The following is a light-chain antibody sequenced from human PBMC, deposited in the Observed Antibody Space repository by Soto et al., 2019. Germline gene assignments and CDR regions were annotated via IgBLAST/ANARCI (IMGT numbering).Light chain of an antibody. J-gene: IGLJ1*01. Sequence: QSVLNQPASVSGAPGQSLTVSCTGTSSDVGGYNYVSWYQQHPGKAPRLMIYDVTNRPSGVSNRFSGSKSGNTASLTISGLQAEDEADYYCSSYRRGSTYVFGTGTKVTVL. CDR3: SSYRRGSTYV. CDR1: SSDVGGYNY. V-gene: IGLV2-14*01. CDR2: DVT.